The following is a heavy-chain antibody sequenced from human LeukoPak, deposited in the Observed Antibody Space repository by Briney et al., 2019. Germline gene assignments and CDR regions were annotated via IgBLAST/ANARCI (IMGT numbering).Heavy chain of an antibody. J-gene: IGHJ3*02. Sequence: GASVKVSCKASGYTFTSYGISWVRQAPGQGLEWMGWISAYNGNTNYAQKLQGRVTMTTDTSTSTAYMELRSLRSDDTAVYYCATPRDDYYDSSGSPAAFDIWGQGTMVTVSS. CDR1: GYTFTSYG. CDR2: ISAYNGNT. CDR3: ATPRDDYYDSSGSPAAFDI. D-gene: IGHD3-22*01. V-gene: IGHV1-18*01.